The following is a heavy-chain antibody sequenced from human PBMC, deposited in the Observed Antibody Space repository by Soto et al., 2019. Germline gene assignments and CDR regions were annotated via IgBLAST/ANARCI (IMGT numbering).Heavy chain of an antibody. J-gene: IGHJ6*02. CDR1: EFTFNIYA. V-gene: IGHV3-23*01. Sequence: EVQLLESGGGLVQPGGSLRLSCAASEFTFNIYAMRWVRQAPGKGLEWVSGISGSGDSTYYADSVKRRFTISRDNSKNTLYLQMNSLRAEDTAVYYCAKDRLLVPRPIPMIVVVGGMDVWGQGTTVTVSS. D-gene: IGHD3-22*01. CDR2: ISGSGDST. CDR3: AKDRLLVPRPIPMIVVVGGMDV.